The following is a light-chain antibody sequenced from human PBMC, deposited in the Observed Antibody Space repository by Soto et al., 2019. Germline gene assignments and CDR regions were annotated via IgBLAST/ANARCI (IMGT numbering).Light chain of an antibody. CDR2: KAS. Sequence: DIVMTQSPDSLAVSLGERATINCKSSQSVLYISNNKNYLAWYQQKPGKAPKLLIYKASTLKSGVPSRFSGSGSGTEFTLTISSLQPDDFATYYCQHYNSYSEAFGQGTKVDIK. CDR3: QHYNSYSEA. J-gene: IGKJ1*01. CDR1: QSVLYISNNKNY. V-gene: IGKV4-1*01.